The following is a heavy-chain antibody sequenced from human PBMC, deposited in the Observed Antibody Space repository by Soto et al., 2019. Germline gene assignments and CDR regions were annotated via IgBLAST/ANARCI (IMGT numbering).Heavy chain of an antibody. CDR1: GFTFSSYG. Sequence: GGSLRLSCAASGFTFSSYGMHWVRQAPGKGLEWVAVISYDGSNKYYADSVKGRFTISRDNSKNTLYLQMNSLRAEDTAVYYCAKEFGYWGQGTLVTVSS. J-gene: IGHJ4*02. CDR3: AKEFGY. CDR2: ISYDGSNK. V-gene: IGHV3-30*18.